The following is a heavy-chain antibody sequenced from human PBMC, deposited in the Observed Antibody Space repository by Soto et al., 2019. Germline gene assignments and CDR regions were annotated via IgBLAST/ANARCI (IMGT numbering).Heavy chain of an antibody. D-gene: IGHD3-3*01. Sequence: QVTLKESGPVLVRPTETLTLTCTVSGFSLTNARMGVRWVRQPPGKALEWLAHIFSTDEKSYSTSLKRRLTISKYTSESQVVVTMTIIGPVDTATYCCARIRDLWTGHYMAYSSGMDVWGQGTTVTVPS. V-gene: IGHV2-26*01. J-gene: IGHJ6*02. CDR2: IFSTDEK. CDR1: GFSLTNARMG. CDR3: ARIRDLWTGHYMAYSSGMDV.